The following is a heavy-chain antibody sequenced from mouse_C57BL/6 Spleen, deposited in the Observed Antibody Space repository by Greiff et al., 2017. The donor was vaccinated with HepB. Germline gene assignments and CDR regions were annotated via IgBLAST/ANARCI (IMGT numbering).Heavy chain of an antibody. CDR1: GYAFTNYL. Sequence: QVQLQQSGAELVRPGTSVKVSCKASGYAFTNYLIEWVKQRPGQGLEWIGVINPGSGGTNYNEKVTGKATLTADKSSSTAYMQLSSLTSEDSAVYFCARSYYGSRYYYAMDDWGQGTSVTVSS. CDR3: ARSYYGSRYYYAMDD. V-gene: IGHV1-54*01. CDR2: INPGSGGT. D-gene: IGHD1-1*01. J-gene: IGHJ4*01.